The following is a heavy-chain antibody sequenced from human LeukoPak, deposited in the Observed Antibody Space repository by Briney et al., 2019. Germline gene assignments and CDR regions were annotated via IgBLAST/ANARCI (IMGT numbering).Heavy chain of an antibody. CDR1: GGSISSSSYY. D-gene: IGHD2-2*01. CDR2: IYYSGST. CDR3: ARLTGYCSSTSCGNWFDP. J-gene: IGHJ5*02. V-gene: IGHV4-39*01. Sequence: PSETLSLTCTVSGGSISSSSYYWGWIRQPPGKGLEWIGSIYYSGSTYYNPSLKSRVTISVDTSKSQFSLKLSSVTAADTAVYYCARLTGYCSSTSCGNWFDPWGQGTLVTVSS.